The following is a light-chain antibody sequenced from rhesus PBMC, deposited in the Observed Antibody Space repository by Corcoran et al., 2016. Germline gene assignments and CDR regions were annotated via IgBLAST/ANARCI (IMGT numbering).Light chain of an antibody. J-gene: IGKJ4*01. CDR2: AKS. V-gene: IGKV1-33*01. Sequence: DIQMSQSPSSLSASVGDKVTISCRASQDISNALAWYQQKPGKAPKPLIYAKSNLETGVPSRFSGSRSGTDFTLTISSLQPEDFATYYCQQGYNSPLTFGGGTKVEIK. CDR1: QDISNA. CDR3: QQGYNSPLT.